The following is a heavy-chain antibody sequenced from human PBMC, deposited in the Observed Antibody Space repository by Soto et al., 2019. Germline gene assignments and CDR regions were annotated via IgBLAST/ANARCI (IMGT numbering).Heavy chain of an antibody. V-gene: IGHV4-59*01. CDR3: ARATEEMATSTFDY. J-gene: IGHJ4*02. D-gene: IGHD5-12*01. Sequence: QVQLQESGPGLVKPSETLSLTCTVSGGSISSYYWSWIRQPPGKGLEWIGYIYYSGSTNYNPSLKSRVTISVDTSKNQFSLKLSSVTAADTAVYYCARATEEMATSTFDYWGQGTVVTVSS. CDR2: IYYSGST. CDR1: GGSISSYY.